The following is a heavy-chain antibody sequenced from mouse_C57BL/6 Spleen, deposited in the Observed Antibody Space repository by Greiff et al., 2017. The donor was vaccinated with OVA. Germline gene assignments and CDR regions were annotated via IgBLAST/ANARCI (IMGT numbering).Heavy chain of an antibody. CDR3: ARWNMVTTRNYFDY. CDR2: IYIGNGYT. CDR1: GYTFTSYG. J-gene: IGHJ2*01. V-gene: IGHV1-58*01. Sequence: EVQLQESGAELVRPGSSVKMSCKTSGYTFTSYGINWVKQRPGQGLEWIGYIYIGNGYTEYNEKFKGQATLTSDTSSSTAYMQLSSLTSEDSAIYFCARWNMVTTRNYFDYWGQGTTLTVSS. D-gene: IGHD2-2*01.